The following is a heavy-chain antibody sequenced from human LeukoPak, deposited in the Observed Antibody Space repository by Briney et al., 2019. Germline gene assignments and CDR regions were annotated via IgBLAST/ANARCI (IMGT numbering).Heavy chain of an antibody. Sequence: SETLSLTCSVSGASTRLNYWSCIRQPPGKGLEWIGYVSNGGATDYNPSLQGRVTMSVDTSKNHFYLALTSVTAADTAIYFCTRHFSVTMIRDWGQGILITVSS. V-gene: IGHV4-59*08. CDR3: TRHFSVTMIRD. CDR2: VSNGGAT. D-gene: IGHD3-10*01. J-gene: IGHJ1*01. CDR1: GASTRLNY.